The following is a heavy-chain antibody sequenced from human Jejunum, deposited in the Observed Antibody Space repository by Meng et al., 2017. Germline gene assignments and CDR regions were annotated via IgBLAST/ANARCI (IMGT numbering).Heavy chain of an antibody. CDR1: GYTFTDYY. D-gene: IGHD6-19*01. J-gene: IGHJ2*01. CDR3: AREEYSSGWEEYWYFDL. V-gene: IGHV1-2*02. CDR2: INPNTGGT. Sequence: QVAAVQVGGEVGGPGASGKVSCKASGYTFTDYYLHWVRQAPGQGLEWMGCINPNTGGTNYAQKFQGRVTMTRDTSISTAYMELSRLRNDDTAVYHCAREEYSSGWEEYWYFDLWGRGTLVTVSS.